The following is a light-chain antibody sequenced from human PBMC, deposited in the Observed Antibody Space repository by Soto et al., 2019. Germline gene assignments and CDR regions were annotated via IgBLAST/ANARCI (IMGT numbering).Light chain of an antibody. CDR3: QQVDSYPRT. Sequence: IHLTQSPACVSSCVLYVFTFSFRASQGIGTYLVWYQQKRGKAPTVLIYASSTLQTGVPSRFSGSGSGTDFSLTISSLHPEDVATYYCQQVDSYPRTFGQGTKVDIK. V-gene: IGKV1-9*01. CDR1: QGIGTY. CDR2: ASS. J-gene: IGKJ1*01.